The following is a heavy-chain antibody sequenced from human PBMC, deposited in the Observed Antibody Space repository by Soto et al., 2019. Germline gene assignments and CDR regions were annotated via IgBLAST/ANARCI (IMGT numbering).Heavy chain of an antibody. CDR2: IYYSGST. V-gene: IGHV4-59*01. Sequence: SETLSLTCTVSGGSISSYYWSWIRQPPGKGLEWIGYIYYSGSTNYNPSLKSRVTISVDTSKNQFSLKLSSVTAADTAVYYCARRYGDYVAPFDYWGQGTLVTVS. D-gene: IGHD4-17*01. CDR3: ARRYGDYVAPFDY. J-gene: IGHJ4*02. CDR1: GGSISSYY.